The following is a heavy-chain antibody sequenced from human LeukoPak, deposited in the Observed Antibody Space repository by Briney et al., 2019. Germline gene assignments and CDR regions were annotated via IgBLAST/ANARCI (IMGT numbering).Heavy chain of an antibody. CDR3: ARAGGIRTAALDLDY. V-gene: IGHV4-59*01. Sequence: SETPSLTCTVSGGSISGYYWSWIRQSPGKGLEWIGYISYSGSTNYNPSLRSRVTISVDTSKNRFSLKLTSVTAADTAVYYCARAGGIRTAALDLDYWGQGTLVTVSS. J-gene: IGHJ4*02. CDR2: ISYSGST. D-gene: IGHD6-25*01. CDR1: GGSISGYY.